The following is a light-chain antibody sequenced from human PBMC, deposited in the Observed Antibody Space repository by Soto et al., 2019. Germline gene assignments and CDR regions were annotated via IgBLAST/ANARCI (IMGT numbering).Light chain of an antibody. CDR3: ATWDDSLDGYV. CDR2: SHN. J-gene: IGLJ1*01. Sequence: QSVLTQPPSASGTPGQRVTISCSGSSSNIGSNTVNWYQQLPGTAPKLLIYSHNQRPSGVPDRFSVSKSGTSASLAISGLQSEDEADYYCATWDDSLDGYVFGTGTKLIVL. CDR1: SSNIGSNT. V-gene: IGLV1-44*01.